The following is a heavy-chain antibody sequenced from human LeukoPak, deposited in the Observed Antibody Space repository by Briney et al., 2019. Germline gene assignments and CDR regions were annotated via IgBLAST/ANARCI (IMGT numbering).Heavy chain of an antibody. D-gene: IGHD1-7*01. CDR2: ISGSGGST. Sequence: GGSLRLSCVFSGFTFSSYAMSWVRQAPGKGLEWVSAISGSGGSTYYADSVKGRFTISRDNSKNTLYLQMNSLRAEDTAVYYCAKDRETGTSPRDTSWGQGTLVIVSS. J-gene: IGHJ4*02. V-gene: IGHV3-23*01. CDR1: GFTFSSYA. CDR3: AKDRETGTSPRDTS.